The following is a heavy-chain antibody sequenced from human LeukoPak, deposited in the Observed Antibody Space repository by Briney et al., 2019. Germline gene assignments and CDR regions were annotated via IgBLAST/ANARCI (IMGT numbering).Heavy chain of an antibody. CDR1: GFTFSSYS. D-gene: IGHD3-10*01. CDR2: ISSSSSYI. Sequence: GGSLRLSCAASGFTFSSYSMNWVRQAPGKGLEWVSSISSSSSYIYYADSVKGRFTISRDNAKNSLYLQMNSLRAEDTAVCYCARAQGSGSCYARIAGDWGQGTLVTVSS. J-gene: IGHJ4*02. V-gene: IGHV3-21*01. CDR3: ARAQGSGSCYARIAGD.